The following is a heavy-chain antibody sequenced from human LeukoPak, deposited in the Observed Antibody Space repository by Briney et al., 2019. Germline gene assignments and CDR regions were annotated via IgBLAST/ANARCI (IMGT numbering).Heavy chain of an antibody. CDR1: GFTFSSYG. V-gene: IGHV3-30*03. CDR3: VGRSEVY. D-gene: IGHD1-26*01. CDR2: ISYDGSNK. Sequence: PGGSLRLSCAASGFTFSSYGMHWVRQAPGKGLEWVAVISYDGSNKYYADSVKGRFTISRDNSKNTLYLQMNSLRAEDTAVYYCVGRSEVYWGQGTLVTVSS. J-gene: IGHJ4*02.